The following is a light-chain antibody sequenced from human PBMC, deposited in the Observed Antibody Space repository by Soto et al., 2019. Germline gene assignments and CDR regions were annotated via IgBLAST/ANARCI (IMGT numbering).Light chain of an antibody. Sequence: DIQMTQSPSTLSASVGDRVTISCRASQSISDWLAWYQQKPGKAPRLLIYRASTLQRGVPSRFRGSGSGTEFTLTIRYLQADDFATYFCQQYHIYSWTFGQGTKVDIK. V-gene: IGKV1-5*03. CDR2: RAS. CDR3: QQYHIYSWT. CDR1: QSISDW. J-gene: IGKJ1*01.